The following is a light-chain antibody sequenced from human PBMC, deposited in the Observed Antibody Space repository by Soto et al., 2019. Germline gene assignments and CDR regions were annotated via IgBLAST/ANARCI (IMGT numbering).Light chain of an antibody. J-gene: IGKJ1*01. V-gene: IGKV1-6*01. CDR1: QAIRTA. CDR3: LLDFRYFWA. CDR2: AAS. Sequence: AIQLTQSPSSLYASVGDRVTITCRASQAIRTALGWYQQKPGKVPKLLIYAASILQSGVPSRFSGSGSGTDFTLTISSLQPEDFATYYCLLDFRYFWAFGQGTRW.